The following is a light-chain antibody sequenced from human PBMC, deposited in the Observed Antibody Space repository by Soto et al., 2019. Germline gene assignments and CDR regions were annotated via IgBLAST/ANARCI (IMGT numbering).Light chain of an antibody. V-gene: IGLV1-47*01. CDR2: RDS. Sequence: QLVLTQPPSASGTPGPMVTISCSESSSSIGSKYIYWYQQLPGTAPKLLIYRDSQRPSGVPDRFSGSKSGTSASLAISGLRSEDAADYYCAAWDDRLRGWVFGGGTKLTVL. J-gene: IGLJ3*02. CDR3: AAWDDRLRGWV. CDR1: SSSIGSKY.